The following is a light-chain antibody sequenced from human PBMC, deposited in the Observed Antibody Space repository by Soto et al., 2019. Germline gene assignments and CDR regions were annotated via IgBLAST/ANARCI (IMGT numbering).Light chain of an antibody. Sequence: DIQMTQSPSSVSASVGDRVTITCRASQGVSSWLGWYQQKPGKAPNVLIYSVSSLESGVPSRFSGSGSGTDFTLTISSLQPEDFATYYCLQANTFPYTFGQGTKLEIK. J-gene: IGKJ2*01. V-gene: IGKV1-12*01. CDR1: QGVSSW. CDR3: LQANTFPYT. CDR2: SVS.